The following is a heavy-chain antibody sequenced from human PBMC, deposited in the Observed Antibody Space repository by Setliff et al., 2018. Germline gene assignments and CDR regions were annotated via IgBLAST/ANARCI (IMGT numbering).Heavy chain of an antibody. CDR2: IYTSWST. V-gene: IGHV4-38-2*01. CDR3: ATTGTYRYFDY. D-gene: IGHD1-1*01. Sequence: SETLSLTCAVSGFSISSGYYWGWIRQPPGKGLEWIGQIYTSWSTNYNPSLQSRVTISLDTSKNQFSLKLNSVTATDTAVYYCATTGTYRYFDYWGQGTLVTVSS. J-gene: IGHJ4*02. CDR1: GFSISSGYY.